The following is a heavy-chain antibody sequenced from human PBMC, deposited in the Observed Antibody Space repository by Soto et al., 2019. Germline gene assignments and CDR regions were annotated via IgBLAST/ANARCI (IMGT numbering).Heavy chain of an antibody. CDR1: GGSISSGGYY. CDR2: IYYSGST. J-gene: IGHJ5*02. V-gene: IGHV4-31*03. D-gene: IGHD3-9*01. Sequence: QVQLQESGPGLVKPSQTLSLTCTVSGGSISSGGYYWSWIRQHPGKGLEWIGYIYYSGSTYYNPSLKSRVTISVDTSKNQFSLKLSSVTAADTAVYYCARDKNSDILPAKTHLAGWFDPWGQGTLVTVSS. CDR3: ARDKNSDILPAKTHLAGWFDP.